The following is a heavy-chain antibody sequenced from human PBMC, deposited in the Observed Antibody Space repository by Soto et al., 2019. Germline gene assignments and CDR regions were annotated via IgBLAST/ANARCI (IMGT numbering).Heavy chain of an antibody. CDR2: INPSGGST. V-gene: IGHV1-46*01. D-gene: IGHD2-15*01. CDR1: GYTFTSYY. J-gene: IGHJ6*02. CDR3: AGIGYCSGGSCYGYGMDV. Sequence: ASVKVSCKASGYTFTSYYMHWVRQAPGQGLEWMGIINPSGGSTSYAQKFQGRVTMTRDTSTSTVYMELSSLRSEDTAVYYCAGIGYCSGGSCYGYGMDVWGQGTTVTVSS.